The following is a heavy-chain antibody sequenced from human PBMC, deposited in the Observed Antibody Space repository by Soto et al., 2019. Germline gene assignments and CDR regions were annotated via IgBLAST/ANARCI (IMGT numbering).Heavy chain of an antibody. CDR1: GYTFTDYF. D-gene: IGHD3-16*01. CDR2: TNLAGTTK. CDR3: IGEVWGGRLFDD. Sequence: VQLVQSGDEVKKPGASVKLSCQASGYTFTDYFIHWVRQAPGQGLEWMGLTNLAGTTKTYAQCLQDRITISSESPTRTVYRDLISLTSEDSAIYYFIGEVWGGRLFDDWGQGTLVSVSS. V-gene: IGHV1-46*03. J-gene: IGHJ4*02.